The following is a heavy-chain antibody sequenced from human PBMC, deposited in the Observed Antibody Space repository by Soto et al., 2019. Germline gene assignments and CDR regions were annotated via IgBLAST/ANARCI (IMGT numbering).Heavy chain of an antibody. V-gene: IGHV4-4*02. D-gene: IGHD3-10*01. CDR3: ARLVYDTRLNYMYFGF. CDR2: IFHDGTA. CDR1: GVSISSGNW. Sequence: SETLSLTCAVSGVSISSGNWWTWVRQSPQRGLEYIGEIFHDGTANYYPSFERRVAISVDTSKNQFSLKLTSVTAADTAIYFCARLVYDTRLNYMYFGFWGQGTLVTVSS. J-gene: IGHJ4*02.